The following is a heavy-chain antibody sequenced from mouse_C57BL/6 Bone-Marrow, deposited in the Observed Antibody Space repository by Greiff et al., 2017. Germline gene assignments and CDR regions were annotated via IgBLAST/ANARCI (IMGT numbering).Heavy chain of an antibody. CDR3: ARSHYDYDAIDY. Sequence: EVQLVESGGGLVQPGGSLSLSCAASGFTFTDYYMSWVRQPPGKALAWLGFIRNKANGYTTEYSASVKGRFTISRDNSQSILYLQMNALRAEDSATYYCARSHYDYDAIDYWGQGTTLTVSS. J-gene: IGHJ2*01. V-gene: IGHV7-3*01. CDR1: GFTFTDYY. CDR2: IRNKANGYTT. D-gene: IGHD2-4*01.